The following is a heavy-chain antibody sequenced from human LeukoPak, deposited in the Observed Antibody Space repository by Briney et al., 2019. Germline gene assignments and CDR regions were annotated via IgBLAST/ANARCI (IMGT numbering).Heavy chain of an antibody. Sequence: ETLSLTCAVYGGSFSGYYWSWVRQAPGKGLEWLGRIKRETDGGTIDYAAPVKGRFTISRDDSRNTLYLQMDSLKIEDTAVYYCTTDRYYDNSELQFQHWGQGTLVTVSS. J-gene: IGHJ1*01. D-gene: IGHD3-22*01. V-gene: IGHV3-15*01. CDR3: TTDRYYDNSELQFQH. CDR1: GGSFSGYY. CDR2: IKRETDGGTI.